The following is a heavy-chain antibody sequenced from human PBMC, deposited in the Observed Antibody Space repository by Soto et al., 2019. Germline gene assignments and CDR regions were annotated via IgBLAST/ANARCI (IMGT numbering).Heavy chain of an antibody. V-gene: IGHV3-23*01. Sequence: GGSLRLSCAASGFTFSSYAMSWVRQAPGKGLEWVSAISGSGGSTYYADSVKGRFTISRDNSKNTLYLQMNSLRAEDTAVYYCAKGSDFWSGYSTSPYFDYWGQGTLVTVSS. J-gene: IGHJ4*02. CDR3: AKGSDFWSGYSTSPYFDY. CDR2: ISGSGGST. CDR1: GFTFSSYA. D-gene: IGHD3-3*01.